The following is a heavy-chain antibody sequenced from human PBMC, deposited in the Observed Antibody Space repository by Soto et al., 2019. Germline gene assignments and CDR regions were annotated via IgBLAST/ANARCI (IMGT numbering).Heavy chain of an antibody. CDR2: IYYSGST. CDR3: ARSPNYYYYGFDV. J-gene: IGHJ6*02. V-gene: IGHV4-61*08. Sequence: PSETLSLTGTVSGGSGSSGDYFWTWLRQSPGKRLEWIAYIYYSGSTNYNPSLKSRATISVDTSKSQVSLTLTSMTAADAALYYCARSPNYYYYGFDVWGQGTAVTVSS. CDR1: GGSGSSGDYF.